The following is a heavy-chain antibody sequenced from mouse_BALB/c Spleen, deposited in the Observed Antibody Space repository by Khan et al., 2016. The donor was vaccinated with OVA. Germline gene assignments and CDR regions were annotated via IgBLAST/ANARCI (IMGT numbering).Heavy chain of an antibody. CDR1: GYTFTNYV. CDR2: INPYNAGT. V-gene: IGHV1S136*01. J-gene: IGHJ3*01. CDR3: AIEASSWDFSFPY. Sequence: VQLQQSGPELVEPGASVKMSCKASGYTFTNYVMHWVKQKPGQGLEWIGYINPYNAGTRYNEKFKGKATLNSDISSTTAYMELSSLTSEDSAVYYCAIEASSWDFSFPYWGQVTLVTVSA. D-gene: IGHD4-1*01.